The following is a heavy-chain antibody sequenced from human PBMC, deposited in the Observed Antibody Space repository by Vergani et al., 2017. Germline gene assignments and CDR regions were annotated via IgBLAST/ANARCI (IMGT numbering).Heavy chain of an antibody. CDR3: AKGVYCSSTSCYEGRGYYYGMGV. CDR2: ISGSGGNT. V-gene: IGHV3-23*04. Sequence: VQLVESGGGVVQLGRSLRLSCAASGFTFSSYAMSWVRQVPGKGLEWVSGISGSGGNTYYANSVKGRFTISRDNSKNTLYLQMNSLRADDTAVYYCAKGVYCSSTSCYEGRGYYYGMGVWGQGTTVTFSS. D-gene: IGHD2-2*01. J-gene: IGHJ6*02. CDR1: GFTFSSYA.